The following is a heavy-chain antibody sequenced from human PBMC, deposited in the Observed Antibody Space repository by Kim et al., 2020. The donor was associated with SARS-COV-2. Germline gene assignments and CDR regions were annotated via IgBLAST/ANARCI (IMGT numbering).Heavy chain of an antibody. J-gene: IGHJ6*02. D-gene: IGHD4-17*01. CDR3: AGDPPIRDYGGNGLPYYYYGMDV. CDR2: IYYSGST. CDR1: GGSISSYY. V-gene: IGHV4-59*01. Sequence: SETLSLTCTVSGGSISSYYWSWIRQPPGKGLEWIGYIYYSGSTNYNPSLKSRVTISVDTSKNQFSLKLSSVTAADTAVYYCAGDPPIRDYGGNGLPYYYYGMDVWGQGTTVTVSS.